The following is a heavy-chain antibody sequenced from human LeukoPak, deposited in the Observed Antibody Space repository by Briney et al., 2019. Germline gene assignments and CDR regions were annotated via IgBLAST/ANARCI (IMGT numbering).Heavy chain of an antibody. CDR3: AKVGDNWDFDY. CDR2: ISYDGSNK. CDR1: GFTFSSYG. Sequence: PGRSLRLSCAASGFTFSSYGMHWVRQAPGKGLEWVAVISYDGSNKYYADSVKGRFTTSRDNSKNTLYLHMNSLRAEDTAVYYCAKVGDNWDFDYWGQGTLVSVSS. V-gene: IGHV3-30*18. D-gene: IGHD3-16*01. J-gene: IGHJ4*02.